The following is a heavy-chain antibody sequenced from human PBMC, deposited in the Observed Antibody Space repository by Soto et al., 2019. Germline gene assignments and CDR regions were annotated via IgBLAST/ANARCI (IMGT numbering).Heavy chain of an antibody. D-gene: IGHD4-17*01. J-gene: IGHJ4*02. CDR3: ARATTVVTPFLFSLDY. Sequence: GASVKVSCKASGGTFSSYAISWVRQAPGQGLERMGGIIPIFGTANYAQKFQGRVTITADESTSTAYMELSSLRSEDTAVYYCARATTVVTPFLFSLDYWGQGTLVTVSS. V-gene: IGHV1-69*13. CDR2: IIPIFGTA. CDR1: GGTFSSYA.